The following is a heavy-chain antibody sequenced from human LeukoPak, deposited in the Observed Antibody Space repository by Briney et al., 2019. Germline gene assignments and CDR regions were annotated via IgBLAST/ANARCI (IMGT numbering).Heavy chain of an antibody. V-gene: IGHV4-59*01. CDR2: IYYSGST. CDR1: GGSISSYY. CDR3: ARSNSYGYAYYYYYMDV. D-gene: IGHD5-18*01. J-gene: IGHJ6*03. Sequence: PSETLSLPCTVSGGSISSYYWSRIRQPPGKGLEWMGYIYYSGSTNNNPSLKSRVTISVDTSKHQFSLKLSSVTAADTAVYYCARSNSYGYAYYYYYMDVWGKGTTVTVSS.